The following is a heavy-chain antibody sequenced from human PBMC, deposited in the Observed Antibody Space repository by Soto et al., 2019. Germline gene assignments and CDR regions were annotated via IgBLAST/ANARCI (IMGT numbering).Heavy chain of an antibody. CDR1: GGSFSGYY. D-gene: IGHD2-21*01. J-gene: IGHJ4*01. Sequence: PSETLSLTCAVYGGSFSGYYWSWIRQPPRKGLEWIGEINHNGSTNYNPSLQSPVTISVDTSKNQFSLKLGAVTAADTAVYYCARASRDPRHGGLWHWGQGTLVTGSS. V-gene: IGHV4-34*01. CDR2: INHNGST. CDR3: ARASRDPRHGGLWH.